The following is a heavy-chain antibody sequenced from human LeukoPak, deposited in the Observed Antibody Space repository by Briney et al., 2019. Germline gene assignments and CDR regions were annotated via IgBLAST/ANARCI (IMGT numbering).Heavy chain of an antibody. CDR3: ARDPLIAARGDLYY. D-gene: IGHD6-6*01. Sequence: ASVKVSCKASGYSFTSYDISWVRQAPGQGLEWMGGIIPIFGTANYAQKFQGRVTITADESTSTAYMELSSLRSEDTAVYYCARDPLIAARGDLYYWGQGTLVTVSS. V-gene: IGHV1-69*13. J-gene: IGHJ4*02. CDR1: GYSFTSYD. CDR2: IIPIFGTA.